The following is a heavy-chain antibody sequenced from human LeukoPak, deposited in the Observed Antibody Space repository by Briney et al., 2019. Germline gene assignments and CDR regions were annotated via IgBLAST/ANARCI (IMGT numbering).Heavy chain of an antibody. D-gene: IGHD3-22*01. V-gene: IGHV4-30-4*01. Sequence: PSETLSLTCTVSGGSISSGDYYWSWIRQPPGKGLEWIGYIYYSGSTYYNPSLKSRVTISVDTSKNQFSLKLSSVTAADTAVYYCARARYYYDSSGYLYWGQGTLVTVSS. J-gene: IGHJ4*02. CDR1: GGSISSGDYY. CDR2: IYYSGST. CDR3: ARARYYYDSSGYLY.